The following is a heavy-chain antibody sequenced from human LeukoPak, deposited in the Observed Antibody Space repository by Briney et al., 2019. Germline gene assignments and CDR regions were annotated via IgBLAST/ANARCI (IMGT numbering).Heavy chain of an antibody. CDR1: GYTFTSYY. D-gene: IGHD5-12*01. J-gene: IGHJ4*02. CDR2: INPNSGGT. Sequence: GASVKVSCKASGYTFTSYYMHWVRQAPGQGLEWMGWINPNSGGTDYAQKFQGRVTMARDTSISTAYMELSSLTSDDTAVYYCSRGRADGYSGYDFGDYWGQGTLVTVSS. CDR3: SRGRADGYSGYDFGDY. V-gene: IGHV1-2*02.